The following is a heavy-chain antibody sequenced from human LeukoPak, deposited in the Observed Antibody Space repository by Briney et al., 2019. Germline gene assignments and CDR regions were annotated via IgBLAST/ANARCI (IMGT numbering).Heavy chain of an antibody. D-gene: IGHD2-2*01. CDR1: GFTSSTYY. CDR2: IKQDGSET. J-gene: IGHJ3*02. V-gene: IGHV3-7*01. CDR3: AREAIVVVPATMDDAFDI. Sequence: PGGSLRLSCAASGFTSSTYYMSWVRQAPGKGLEWVANIKQDGSETFSADSVKGRFTISRDNDKKSLYLRMNSLRAEDTAVYYCAREAIVVVPATMDDAFDIWGQGTTVIVSS.